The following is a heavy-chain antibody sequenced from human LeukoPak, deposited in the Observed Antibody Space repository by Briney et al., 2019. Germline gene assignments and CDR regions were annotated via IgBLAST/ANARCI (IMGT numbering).Heavy chain of an antibody. CDR1: GASISSYY. CDR3: ARQVGWLDP. Sequence: SETLSFTCTVSGASISSYYWSWIRQPPGKGLEWIGYIYTSGSTHYDPSLRSRVTISVDTSKNQFSLRLTSVTAADTAVYYCARQVGWLDPWGWGTLVTVSS. V-gene: IGHV4-4*09. J-gene: IGHJ5*02. CDR2: IYTSGST. D-gene: IGHD1-26*01.